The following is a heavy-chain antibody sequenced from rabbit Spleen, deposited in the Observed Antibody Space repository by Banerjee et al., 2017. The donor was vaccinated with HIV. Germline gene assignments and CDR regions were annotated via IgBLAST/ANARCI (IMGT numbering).Heavy chain of an antibody. CDR1: GFSFSTSYY. V-gene: IGHV1S40*01. CDR3: ARDTSSSFSSYGMDL. D-gene: IGHD1-1*01. CDR2: MYPDGIGST. Sequence: QSLEESGGDMVKPGASLTLTCTASGFSFSTSYYICWVRQAPGKGLEWIGCMYPDGIGSTAYASWAKGRFTISKTSSTTVTLQMTSLTAADTATYFCARDTSSSFSSYGMDLWGPGTLVTVS. J-gene: IGHJ6*01.